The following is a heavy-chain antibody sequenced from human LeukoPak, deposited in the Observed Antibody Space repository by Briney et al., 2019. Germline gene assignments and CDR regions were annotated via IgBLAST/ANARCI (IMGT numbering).Heavy chain of an antibody. CDR2: ISSSSSYI. CDR1: GFTFSSYS. CDR3: ARGARSIAARQYYYGMDV. V-gene: IGHV3-21*01. Sequence: GGSLRLSCAASGFTFSSYSMNWVRQAPGKGLEWVSSISSSSSYIYYADSVKGRFTISRDNAKNSLYLQMNSLRAEDTAVYYCARGARSIAARQYYYGMDVWGQGTTVTVSS. D-gene: IGHD6-6*01. J-gene: IGHJ6*02.